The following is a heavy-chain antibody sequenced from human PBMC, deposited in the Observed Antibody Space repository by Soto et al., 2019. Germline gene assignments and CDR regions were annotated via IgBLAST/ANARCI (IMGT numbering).Heavy chain of an antibody. Sequence: GSVKVSCKASGYTFTSYGISWVRQAPGQGLEWMAWINPYNGNTKYAEKFLGRVTVTTDTSTATAYMEVRSLTSDDTAVFYCARVGVGLAAPRVWPYWGQGTPVTVSS. D-gene: IGHD6-13*01. CDR2: INPYNGNT. CDR1: GYTFTSYG. CDR3: ARVGVGLAAPRVWPY. V-gene: IGHV1-18*01. J-gene: IGHJ4*02.